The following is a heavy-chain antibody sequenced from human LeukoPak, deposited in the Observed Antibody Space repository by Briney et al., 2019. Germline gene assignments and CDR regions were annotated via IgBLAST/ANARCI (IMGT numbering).Heavy chain of an antibody. J-gene: IGHJ3*02. CDR2: ISWNSGST. CDR3: AKEQYSSGWTDAFDI. D-gene: IGHD6-19*01. CDR1: GFTFDDYA. Sequence: GGSLRLSCAASGFTFDDYAMHWVRQAPGKGLEWVSGISWNSGSTGYADSVKGRFTISRDNAKNSLYLQMNSLRAEDTALYYCAKEQYSSGWTDAFDIWGQGTMVTVSS. V-gene: IGHV3-9*01.